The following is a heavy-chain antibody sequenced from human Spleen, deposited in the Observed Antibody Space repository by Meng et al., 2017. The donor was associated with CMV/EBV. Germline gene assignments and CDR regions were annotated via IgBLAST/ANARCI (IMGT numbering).Heavy chain of an antibody. CDR2: IYYSGST. CDR3: ARDAINYYYYYGMDV. Sequence: SETLSLTCTVSGGSISSSSYYWGWIRQPPGKGLEWIGSIYYSGSTYYNPSLKSRVTISVDTSKNQFSLKLSSVTAADTAVYYCARDAINYYYYYGMDVWGQGTTVTVSS. D-gene: IGHD2-21*01. CDR1: GGSISSSSYY. J-gene: IGHJ6*02. V-gene: IGHV4-39*07.